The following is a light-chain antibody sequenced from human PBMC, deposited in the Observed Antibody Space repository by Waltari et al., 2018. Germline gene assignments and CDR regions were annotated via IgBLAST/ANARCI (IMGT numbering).Light chain of an antibody. CDR1: QSISKW. V-gene: IGKV1-5*03. CDR3: QQYNSYSLLS. J-gene: IGKJ4*01. Sequence: DIQMTYSPSSLSASVGDSVTFRCRASQSISKWFAWYQQKPGKAPKLLIYKASTLESGVPSRFSGSGSGTEFTLTISSLQPEDFATYYCQQYNSYSLLSFGGGTKVEIK. CDR2: KAS.